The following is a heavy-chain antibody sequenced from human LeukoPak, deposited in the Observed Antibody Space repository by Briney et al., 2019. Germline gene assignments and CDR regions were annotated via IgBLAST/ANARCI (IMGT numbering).Heavy chain of an antibody. V-gene: IGHV4-39*07. J-gene: IGHJ4*02. CDR3: ARDAYGDYKD. Sequence: SETLSLTCTVFGGSISSSSYYWGWIRQPPGKGLEWIGSIYYSGSTYYNPSLKSRVTISVDTSKNQFSLQLNSVTPEDTAVYYCARDAYGDYKDWGQGTLVTVSS. CDR2: IYYSGST. D-gene: IGHD4-17*01. CDR1: GGSISSSSYY.